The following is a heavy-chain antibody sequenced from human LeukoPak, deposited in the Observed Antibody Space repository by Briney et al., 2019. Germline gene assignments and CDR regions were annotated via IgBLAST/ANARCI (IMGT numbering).Heavy chain of an antibody. CDR2: ISRSSRHV. Sequence: GRSLRLSCAASGFTFSDYSMNWVRQAPGKGLEWVSSISRSSRHVYYAGSVKGRFTISRDNAKNSLYLQMNSLRAEDMAVYFCVRDLMGSGSTTAYLHHWGQGTLVTVSS. CDR3: VRDLMGSGSTTAYLHH. CDR1: GFTFSDYS. D-gene: IGHD1-1*01. J-gene: IGHJ1*01. V-gene: IGHV3-21*01.